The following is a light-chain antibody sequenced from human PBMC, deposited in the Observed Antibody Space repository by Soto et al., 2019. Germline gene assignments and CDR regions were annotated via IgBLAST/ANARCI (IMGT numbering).Light chain of an antibody. V-gene: IGKV1-33*01. Sequence: DIQMTQSPSSLSASVGDTVTITCQASQDINKFLNWYQQKPGKAPKXLIYDVSNLETGVPSRFSGSGSETHFTITINSLQPEDSETYDGQQYDNYDITFGQGTRLEI. CDR1: QDINKF. CDR3: QQYDNYDIT. CDR2: DVS. J-gene: IGKJ5*01.